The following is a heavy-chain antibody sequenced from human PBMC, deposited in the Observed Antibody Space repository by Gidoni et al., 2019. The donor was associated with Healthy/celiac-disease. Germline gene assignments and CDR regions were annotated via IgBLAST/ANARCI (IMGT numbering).Heavy chain of an antibody. Sequence: EVQLVESGGGLVQPGGSLSLSCAASGFTFRSYSMNWVRQAPGKGLEEVSYISSSSSTIYYADSVKGRFTISRDNAKNSLYLQMNSLRAEDTAVYYCAREPPAPQIVATTRYYGMDVWGQGTTVTVSS. CDR3: AREPPAPQIVATTRYYGMDV. CDR1: GFTFRSYS. D-gene: IGHD5-12*01. V-gene: IGHV3-48*04. J-gene: IGHJ6*02. CDR2: ISSSSSTI.